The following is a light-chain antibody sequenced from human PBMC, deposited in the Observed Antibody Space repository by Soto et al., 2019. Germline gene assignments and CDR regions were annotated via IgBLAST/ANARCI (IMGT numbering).Light chain of an antibody. J-gene: IGKJ1*01. CDR1: QSVSSK. CDR2: SAS. Sequence: EIVMTQSPATLAVSPGETTRLSCRASQSVSSKLAWYQQRPGQAPRLLIYSASTRATGIPARFSGSGSGTEFTLTISSLQSEDFAAYYCHQYNHWLTWTFGQGTKVDIK. CDR3: HQYNHWLTWT. V-gene: IGKV3-15*01.